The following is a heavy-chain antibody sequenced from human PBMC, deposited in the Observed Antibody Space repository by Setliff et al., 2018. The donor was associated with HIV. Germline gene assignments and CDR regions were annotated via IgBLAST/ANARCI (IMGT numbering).Heavy chain of an antibody. D-gene: IGHD3-10*01. Sequence: PSETLSLTCAVYGGSFSNYYTNWIRQPPGKGLEWIGELSPSGTTRSNPSLQSRVTISLDTSNNQFSLKLSSVTAADTAVYYCARDLPYGSGGSLWGQGTQVTVSS. V-gene: IGHV4-34*01. CDR3: ARDLPYGSGGSL. CDR2: LSPSGTT. J-gene: IGHJ4*02. CDR1: GGSFSNYY.